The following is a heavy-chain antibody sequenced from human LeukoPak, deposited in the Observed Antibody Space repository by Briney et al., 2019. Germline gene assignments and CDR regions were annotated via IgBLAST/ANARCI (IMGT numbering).Heavy chain of an antibody. CDR3: ARQGGSSSPYYYYYMDV. Sequence: PSETLSLTCAVSGYSISSGYYWGWFRQPPGMGLEWIGCMYHSGSTYYNPSLKSRVTISVDTFKNQFSLKLSSVTAADTAVYYCARQGGSSSPYYYYYMDVWGKGTTVTVSS. J-gene: IGHJ6*03. CDR2: MYHSGST. V-gene: IGHV4-38-2*01. CDR1: GYSISSGYY. D-gene: IGHD6-13*01.